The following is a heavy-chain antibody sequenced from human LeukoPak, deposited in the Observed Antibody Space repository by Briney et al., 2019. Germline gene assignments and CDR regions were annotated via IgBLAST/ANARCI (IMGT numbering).Heavy chain of an antibody. V-gene: IGHV3-7*04. CDR3: ARDRGGRTGLDD. Sequence: GGSLRLSCAASGITFSRSWMSWVRQAPGKGLEWVAFIKEDGSEKYYVDSVKGRFTITRDNAENSLYLQMNSLRAEDTAVYYCARDRGGRTGLDDWGQGTLVTVSS. CDR1: GITFSRSW. J-gene: IGHJ4*02. D-gene: IGHD2-15*01. CDR2: IKEDGSEK.